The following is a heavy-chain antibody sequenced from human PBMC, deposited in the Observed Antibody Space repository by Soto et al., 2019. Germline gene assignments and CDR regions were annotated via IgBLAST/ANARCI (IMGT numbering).Heavy chain of an antibody. J-gene: IGHJ4*02. CDR1: GFTFSSYA. Sequence: GGSLRLSCAASGFTFSSYAMSWVRQAPGKGLEWVSAISGSGGSTYYADSVKGRFTISRDNSKNTLYLQMNSLSAEDTAVYYCAKDPGYSSGWYFDYWGQGTLVTVSS. D-gene: IGHD6-19*01. V-gene: IGHV3-23*01. CDR3: AKDPGYSSGWYFDY. CDR2: ISGSGGST.